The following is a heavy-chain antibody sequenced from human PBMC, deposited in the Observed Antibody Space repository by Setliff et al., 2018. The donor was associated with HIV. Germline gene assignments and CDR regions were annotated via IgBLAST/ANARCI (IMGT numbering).Heavy chain of an antibody. J-gene: IGHJ2*01. D-gene: IGHD6-6*01. CDR3: AREYSSSSANWYFDL. Sequence: SETLSLTCTVPGDSISSGSYFWIWIRQPAGKGLEWIGHISTTGSTNYNPSLKSRVIMSVDTSRNQFSLKLSSVTAADTAVYYCAREYSSSSANWYFDLWGRGTLVTVSS. V-gene: IGHV4-61*09. CDR1: GDSISSGSYF. CDR2: ISTTGST.